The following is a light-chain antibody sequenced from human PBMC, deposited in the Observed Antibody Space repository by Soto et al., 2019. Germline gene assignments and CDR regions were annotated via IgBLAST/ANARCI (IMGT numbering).Light chain of an antibody. J-gene: IGKJ1*01. CDR1: QSISSW. Sequence: DIQMTQSPSTLSASVGDRVTITCRASQSISSWLAWYQQKPGKAPKLLIYDASSLESGVPSRFSGSGSGTDFTLTISSLQAEDVAVYYCQQYYNTPVTFGQGTKVDIK. V-gene: IGKV1-5*01. CDR2: DAS. CDR3: QQYYNTPVT.